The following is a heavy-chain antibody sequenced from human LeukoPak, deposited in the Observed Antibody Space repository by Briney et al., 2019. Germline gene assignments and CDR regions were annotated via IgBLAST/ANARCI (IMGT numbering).Heavy chain of an antibody. CDR2: IYYSGST. D-gene: IGHD4-17*01. J-gene: IGHJ6*02. Sequence: PSETLSLTCTVSGGSISSGDYYWSWIRQPPGKGLEWIGYIYYSGSTYYNPSLKSRVTISVDTSKNQFSLKLSSVTAADTAVYYCARVGDGDPGGMDVWGQGTTVTVSS. CDR1: GGSISSGDYY. CDR3: ARVGDGDPGGMDV. V-gene: IGHV4-30-4*01.